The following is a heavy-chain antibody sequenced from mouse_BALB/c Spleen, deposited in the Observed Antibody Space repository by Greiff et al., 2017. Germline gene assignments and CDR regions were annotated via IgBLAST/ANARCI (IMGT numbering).Heavy chain of an antibody. D-gene: IGHD2-2*01. V-gene: IGHV5-6-4*01. CDR1: GFTFSSYT. J-gene: IGHJ1*01. CDR3: TRGDGYDGDWYFDV. Sequence: EVKLVESGGGLVKPGGSLKLSCAASGFTFSSYTMSWVRQTPEKRLEWVATISSGGSYTYYPDSVKGRFTISRDNAKNTLYLQMSSLKSEDTAMYYFTRGDGYDGDWYFDVWGAGTTVTVSS. CDR2: ISSGGSYT.